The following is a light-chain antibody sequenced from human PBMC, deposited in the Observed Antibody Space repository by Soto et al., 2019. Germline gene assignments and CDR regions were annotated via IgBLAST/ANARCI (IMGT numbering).Light chain of an antibody. CDR3: HSRA. V-gene: IGKV1-5*01. J-gene: IGKJ5*01. CDR1: QTISRW. CDR2: DAS. Sequence: DIQLTQTPSTLSASVGDEFTITCRASQTISRWLAWYQQKPGRAPKPLIYDASTFESGVPSRFSGSGSETEFPLTISRLQPDDFATYFCHSRAFGQGTRLEI.